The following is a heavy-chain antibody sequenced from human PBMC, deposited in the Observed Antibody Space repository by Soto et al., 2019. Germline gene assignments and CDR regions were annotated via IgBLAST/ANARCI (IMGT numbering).Heavy chain of an antibody. CDR1: GFTFSSYA. CDR2: ISGSGGST. Sequence: PGGTLRLSCAASGFTFSSYAMSWVRQAPGKGLEWVSAISGSGGSTYYADSVKGRFTISRDNSKNTLYLQMNSLRAEDTAVYYCAKLTGYSSGWYYFDYWGQGTLVTVSS. D-gene: IGHD6-19*01. J-gene: IGHJ4*02. V-gene: IGHV3-23*01. CDR3: AKLTGYSSGWYYFDY.